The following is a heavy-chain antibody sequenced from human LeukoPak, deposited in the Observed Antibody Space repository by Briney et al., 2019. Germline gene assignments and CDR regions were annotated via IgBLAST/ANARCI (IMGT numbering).Heavy chain of an antibody. CDR1: GGSISSSSYY. CDR3: ARRYSSSWYRTGPYFDY. J-gene: IGHJ4*02. V-gene: IGHV4-39*01. D-gene: IGHD6-13*01. CDR2: IYYSGST. Sequence: SETLSLTCAVSGGSISSSSYYWGWIRQPPGKGLEWIGRIYYSGSTYYNPSLKSRVTISVDTSKNQFSLKLSSVTAADTAVYYCARRYSSSWYRTGPYFDYWGQGTLVTVSS.